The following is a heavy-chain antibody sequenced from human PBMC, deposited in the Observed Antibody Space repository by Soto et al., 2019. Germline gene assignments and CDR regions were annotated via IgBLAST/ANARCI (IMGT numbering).Heavy chain of an antibody. D-gene: IGHD3-22*01. V-gene: IGHV4-38-2*01. CDR1: CYCISSGYY. J-gene: IGHJ5*02. CDR3: ARVGPWVPYYYDSSPYTFGHCFGP. Sequence: NPSETVSLTCAASCYCISSGYYWGWPRQHQGKGLEWIGSIYHGGSTYYNPSLNSRVTLSIDMINNHVSLILNSVTAADTAVYYCARVGPWVPYYYDSSPYTFGHCFGPWGQGTLFTVSS. CDR2: IYHGGST.